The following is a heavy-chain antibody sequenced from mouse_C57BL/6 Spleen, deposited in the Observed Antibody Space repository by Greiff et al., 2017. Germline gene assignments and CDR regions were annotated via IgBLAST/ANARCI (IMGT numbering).Heavy chain of an antibody. CDR3: ARGLDGYAMDY. CDR2: IDPSDSYT. V-gene: IGHV1-69*01. CDR1: GYTFTSYW. Sequence: QVQLQQPGAELVMPGASVKLSCKASGYTFTSYWMHWVKQRPGQGLEWIGEIDPSDSYTNYNQKFKGKATLTVDKSSSTAYMQLRSLTSEDSAVYYCARGLDGYAMDYWGQGTSVTVSS. D-gene: IGHD3-1*01. J-gene: IGHJ4*01.